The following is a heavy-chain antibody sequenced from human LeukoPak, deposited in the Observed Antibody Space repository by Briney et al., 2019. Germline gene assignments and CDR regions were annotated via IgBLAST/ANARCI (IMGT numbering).Heavy chain of an antibody. Sequence: SQTLSLTCTVSGGSISSGGYYWSWIRQHPGKGLEWIGYIYYSGSTYYNPSLKSRVTISVDTSKNQFSLKLSSVTAADTAVYYCARVSRQWLLPDYWGQGTLVTVSS. CDR2: IYYSGST. CDR3: ARVSRQWLLPDY. CDR1: GGSISSGGYY. J-gene: IGHJ4*02. D-gene: IGHD6-19*01. V-gene: IGHV4-31*03.